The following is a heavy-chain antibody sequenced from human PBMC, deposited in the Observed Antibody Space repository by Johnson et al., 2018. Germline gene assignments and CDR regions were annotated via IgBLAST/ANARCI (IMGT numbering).Heavy chain of an antibody. Sequence: VQLVQSGAEVKKPGESLKISCKGSGYSFTTYWIGWVRQMHGKGLEWMGIIYPRDSDTRYSTSFQGQVTISADKSISTAYLQWSSLKAPDSAMVYCARGNSGYYIDIWGQGTVVTVSS. CDR2: IYPRDSDT. J-gene: IGHJ3*02. V-gene: IGHV5-51*01. CDR1: GYSFTTYW. CDR3: ARGNSGYYIDI. D-gene: IGHD3-22*01.